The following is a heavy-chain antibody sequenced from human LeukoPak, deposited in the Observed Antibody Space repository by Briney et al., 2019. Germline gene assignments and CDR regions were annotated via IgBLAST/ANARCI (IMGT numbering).Heavy chain of an antibody. J-gene: IGHJ4*02. CDR3: AREGGPYRPLDY. CDR2: VNLQGST. Sequence: SATLFLTCGASGGSFTNSNYWTLVRQPPGRALEWIGEVNLQGSTNYNPSLMGRVAISVDTSEIHISLQLTSVTAADTAVYYCAREGGPYRPLDYSGQGTLVTVSS. V-gene: IGHV4-4*02. CDR1: GGSFTNSNY.